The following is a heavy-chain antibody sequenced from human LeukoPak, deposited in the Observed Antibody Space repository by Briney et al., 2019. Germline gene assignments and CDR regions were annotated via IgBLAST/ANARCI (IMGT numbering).Heavy chain of an antibody. V-gene: IGHV4-4*07. D-gene: IGHD3-3*01. Sequence: SETLSLTCTVSGGSISSYYWSWIRQPAGKGLEWIGRIYTSGSTNYNPSLKSRVSMSVDTSKNQFSVKLSSVTAADTAVYYCARDVYYDFWSGYFDDWGQGTLVTVSS. CDR2: IYTSGST. CDR1: GGSISSYY. CDR3: ARDVYYDFWSGYFDD. J-gene: IGHJ4*02.